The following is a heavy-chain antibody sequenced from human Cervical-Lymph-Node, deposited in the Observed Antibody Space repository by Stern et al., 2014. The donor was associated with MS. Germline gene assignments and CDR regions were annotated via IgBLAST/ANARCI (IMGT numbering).Heavy chain of an antibody. D-gene: IGHD3-10*01. CDR1: GFSLSSVGEG. V-gene: IGHV2-5*02. Sequence: EPGSTPVRLTQTLTLTCRGSGFSLSSVGEGVGWIRQHPEKAPEWLTIIYCVHNRRFNPSLKGTLPITRDVTKILVVLKMTNMDPMDTATYYCAHTSLSVGVSFDYWGQGTLITVSS. CDR2: IYCVHNR. J-gene: IGHJ4*02. CDR3: AHTSLSVGVSFDY.